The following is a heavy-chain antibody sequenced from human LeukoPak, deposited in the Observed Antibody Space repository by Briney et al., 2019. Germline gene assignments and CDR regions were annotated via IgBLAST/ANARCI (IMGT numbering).Heavy chain of an antibody. CDR3: AKDMAPHYYGSGSSELYYYYGMDV. CDR2: ISGVGGST. Sequence: GGPLSLSCAVSGFPFSDFAMSWVRQAPGKGLEWVSLISGVGGSTYYADSVKGRFTISRDNSKNSLYLQMNSLRSEDTALYYCAKDMAPHYYGSGSSELYYYYGMDVWGQGTTVTVSS. D-gene: IGHD3-10*01. V-gene: IGHV3-43*02. J-gene: IGHJ6*02. CDR1: GFPFSDFA.